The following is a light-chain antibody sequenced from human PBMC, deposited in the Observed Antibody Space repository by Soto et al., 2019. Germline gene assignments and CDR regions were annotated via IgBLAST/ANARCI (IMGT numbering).Light chain of an antibody. CDR3: SSYTSTSSLYV. CDR1: SSDIGGYNY. Sequence: QPVLTQPASVSGSPGQSIIISCTGTSSDIGGYNYVSWYQQHPGKVPKLIIYDVSNRPSGVSNRFSGSKSGNAASLTISGLQAEDEADYYCSSYTSTSSLYVFGTGTKLTVL. V-gene: IGLV2-14*03. CDR2: DVS. J-gene: IGLJ1*01.